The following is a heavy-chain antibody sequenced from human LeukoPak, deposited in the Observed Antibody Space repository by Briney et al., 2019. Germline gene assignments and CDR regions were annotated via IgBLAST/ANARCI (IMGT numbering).Heavy chain of an antibody. CDR2: FDPEDGET. CDR3: ASSGSGYDPEDFDY. Sequence: ASVKVSCKVSGYTLTELSMHWVRQAPGKGLEWMGGFDPEDGETIYAQKFQGRVTMTTDTSTSTAYMELRSLRSDDTAVYYCASSGSGYDPEDFDYWGQGTLVTVSS. CDR1: GYTLTELS. D-gene: IGHD5-12*01. J-gene: IGHJ4*02. V-gene: IGHV1-24*01.